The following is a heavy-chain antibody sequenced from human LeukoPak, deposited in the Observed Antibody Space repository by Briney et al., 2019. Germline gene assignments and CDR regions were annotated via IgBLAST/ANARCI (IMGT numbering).Heavy chain of an antibody. CDR2: ISAYNGNT. CDR1: GYTFTSYG. CDR3: ARDSLTTVTTRYYYGMDV. D-gene: IGHD4-17*01. Sequence: ASVKVSCKASGYTFTSYGISWVRQAPGQGLEWMGWISAYNGNTNYAQKLQGRVTMTTDTSTSTAYMELRGLRSDDTAVYYCARDSLTTVTTRYYYGMDVWGQGTTVTVSS. V-gene: IGHV1-18*01. J-gene: IGHJ6*02.